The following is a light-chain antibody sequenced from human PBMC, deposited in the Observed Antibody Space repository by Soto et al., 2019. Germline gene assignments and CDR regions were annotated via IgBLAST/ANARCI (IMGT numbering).Light chain of an antibody. CDR2: GAS. V-gene: IGKV3-15*01. CDR3: QQYNVWPLT. Sequence: EIVMTQSAATLSVSPGERATLSCRPSQSVGSNLAWYQQKPGQAPRLLIYGASTRATGIPARFSGSGSGTEFTLTIRSLQSEDFAVYYCQQYNVWPLTFGGGTKVEIE. CDR1: QSVGSN. J-gene: IGKJ4*01.